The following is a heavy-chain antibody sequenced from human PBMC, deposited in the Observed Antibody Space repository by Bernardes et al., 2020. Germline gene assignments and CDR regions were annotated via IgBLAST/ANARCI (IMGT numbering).Heavy chain of an antibody. CDR2: IYYSGST. CDR3: ARSQSVVTAIQPYYYYGMDV. D-gene: IGHD2-21*02. Sequence: SETLSLTCTVSGGSISSYYWSWIRQPPGKGLEWIGYIYYSGSTNCNPSLKSRVTILVETSKNQFSLKLSSVTAADTAVYYCARSQSVVTAIQPYYYYGMDVWGQGTTVTVSS. CDR1: GGSISSYY. V-gene: IGHV4-59*01. J-gene: IGHJ6*02.